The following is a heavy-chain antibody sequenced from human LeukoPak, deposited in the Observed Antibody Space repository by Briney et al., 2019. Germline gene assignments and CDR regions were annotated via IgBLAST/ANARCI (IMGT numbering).Heavy chain of an antibody. Sequence: ASVKVSCKASGYTFTGYYMHWVRQAPGRGLEWMGWINPNSGGTNYAQKFQGRVTMTRDTSISTAYMELSRLRSDDTAVYYCASLGGKVVPAATKGVYHYYYMDVWGKGTTVTVSS. D-gene: IGHD2-2*01. V-gene: IGHV1-2*02. CDR1: GYTFTGYY. CDR2: INPNSGGT. CDR3: ASLGGKVVPAATKGVYHYYYMDV. J-gene: IGHJ6*03.